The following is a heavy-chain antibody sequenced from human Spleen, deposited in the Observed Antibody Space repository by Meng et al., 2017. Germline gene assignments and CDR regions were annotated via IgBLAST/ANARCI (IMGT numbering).Heavy chain of an antibody. J-gene: IGHJ5*02. D-gene: IGHD3-10*01. V-gene: IGHV4-39*01. CDR3: ARRMSDSSRQFGNNWFDP. CDR2: IHYSGFT. Sequence: QLQLQESGPGLVKPSETLSLTCTVSGDSISSNNYYWGWIRQPPGKGLEWIGTIHYSGFTYNTPSLKSRVTISVDTSKNQISLELRSVTAADTAVYYCARRMSDSSRQFGNNWFDPWGQGILVTVSS. CDR1: GDSISSNNYY.